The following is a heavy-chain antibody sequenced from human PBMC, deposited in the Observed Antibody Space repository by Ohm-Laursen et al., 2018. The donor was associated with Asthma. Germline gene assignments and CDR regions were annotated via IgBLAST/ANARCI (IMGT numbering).Heavy chain of an antibody. CDR1: GYKFSSYG. D-gene: IGHD5-12*01. CDR2: IIPIFGTA. CDR3: ARGGVDIVATEDYYYGMDV. V-gene: IGHV1-69*01. J-gene: IGHJ6*02. Sequence: GSSVKVSCKAAGYKFSSYGISWVRQAPGQGLEWMGGIIPIFGTANYAQKFQGRVTITADESTSTAYMELSSLRSEDTAVYYCARGGVDIVATEDYYYGMDVWGQGTTVTVSS.